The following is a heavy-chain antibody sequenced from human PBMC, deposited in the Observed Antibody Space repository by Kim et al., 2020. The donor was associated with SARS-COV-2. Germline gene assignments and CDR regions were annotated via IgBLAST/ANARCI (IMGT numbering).Heavy chain of an antibody. V-gene: IGHV4-34*01. J-gene: IGHJ4*02. CDR3: ARGESSSWYVDY. Sequence: NYTPSPKSRVTISVDTSKNQFSLKLSSVTAADTAVYYCARGESSSWYVDYWGQGTLVTVSS. D-gene: IGHD6-13*01.